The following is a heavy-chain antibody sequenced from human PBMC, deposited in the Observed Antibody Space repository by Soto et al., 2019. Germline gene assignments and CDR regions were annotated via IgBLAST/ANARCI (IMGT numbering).Heavy chain of an antibody. Sequence: QITLKESGPTLVKPTQTLTLTCTFSGFSLSTSGVGVGWIRQPPGKALEWLALIYWDDDKRYSPSLKSRLTITKDTSKIQVVRTMTNMEPVDTATYYCAHWGIDYGAKMGGWIYFDYWGQGTLVTVSS. CDR1: GFSLSTSGVG. V-gene: IGHV2-5*02. D-gene: IGHD4-17*01. CDR3: AHWGIDYGAKMGGWIYFDY. J-gene: IGHJ4*02. CDR2: IYWDDDK.